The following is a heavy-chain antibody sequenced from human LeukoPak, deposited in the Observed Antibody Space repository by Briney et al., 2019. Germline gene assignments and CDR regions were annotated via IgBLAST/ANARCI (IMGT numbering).Heavy chain of an antibody. CDR1: GFTFSSYE. D-gene: IGHD1-26*01. CDR2: ISSSGSTI. Sequence: GGTLRLSCAASGFTFSSYEMNWVRQAPGKGLEWVSDISSSGSTIYYADSVKGRFTISRDNAKNTLYLQMNSLRVQDTAVYCCSRSVSGSYGLFDYWGQGNLVTVSS. J-gene: IGHJ4*02. V-gene: IGHV3-48*03. CDR3: SRSVSGSYGLFDY.